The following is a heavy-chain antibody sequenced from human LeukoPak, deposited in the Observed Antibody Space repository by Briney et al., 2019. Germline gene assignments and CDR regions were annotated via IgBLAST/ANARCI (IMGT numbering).Heavy chain of an antibody. V-gene: IGHV3-11*04. CDR1: GGSFSGYY. Sequence: LSLTCAVYGGSFSGYYWSWIRQAPGKGLEWVSYISSSSSTIYYADSVKGRFTISRDNAKNSLYLQMNSLRAEDTAVYYCARDSAYYYGSGSYSGYWGQGTLVTVSS. D-gene: IGHD3-10*01. J-gene: IGHJ4*02. CDR2: ISSSSSTI. CDR3: ARDSAYYYGSGSYSGY.